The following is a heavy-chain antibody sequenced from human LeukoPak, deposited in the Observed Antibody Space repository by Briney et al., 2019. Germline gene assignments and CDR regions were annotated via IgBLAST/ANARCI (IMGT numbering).Heavy chain of an antibody. D-gene: IGHD3-9*01. CDR3: ASGRYFDWLFGEDKSTPFDY. Sequence: SETLSLTCNVSGDSVTSDNFYWAWIRQPPGKGLEWIGNIFYSESTYYNPSLESRVTISVDTSKNQFSLKLSSVTAADTAVYYCASGRYFDWLFGEDKSTPFDYWGQGSLVTVSS. CDR1: GDSVTSDNFY. CDR2: IFYSEST. J-gene: IGHJ4*02. V-gene: IGHV4-39*07.